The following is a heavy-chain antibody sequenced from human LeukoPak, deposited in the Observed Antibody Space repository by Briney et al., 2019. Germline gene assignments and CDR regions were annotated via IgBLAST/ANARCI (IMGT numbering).Heavy chain of an antibody. J-gene: IGHJ4*02. V-gene: IGHV3-74*01. D-gene: IGHD4-17*01. CDR1: GFAFSSYW. CDR3: AKDASTVTLHADY. Sequence: GGSLRLSCAASGFAFSSYWMHWVRQDPGKGLVWVSRINTDGTTTVYADSVRGRFTISRDNAKNTLYLQMNSLRGEDTAVYYCAKDASTVTLHADYWGQGTLVTVSS. CDR2: INTDGTTT.